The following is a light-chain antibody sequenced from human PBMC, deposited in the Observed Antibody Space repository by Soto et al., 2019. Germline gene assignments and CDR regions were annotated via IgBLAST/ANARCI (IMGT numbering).Light chain of an antibody. CDR3: QQYHSYSWT. Sequence: EIVMTQSPATLSASLGERSTLYCRASQSVSSNLAWYQQKPGQAPRLLSYGASTRATCIPARFSGSGSGTEFTLISSSLQPDEFATYYCQQYHSYSWTFGQGTKVDIK. CDR2: GAS. J-gene: IGKJ1*01. V-gene: IGKV3-15*01. CDR1: QSVSSN.